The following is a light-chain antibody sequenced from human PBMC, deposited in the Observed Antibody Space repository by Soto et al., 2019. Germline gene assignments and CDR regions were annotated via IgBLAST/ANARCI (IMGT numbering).Light chain of an antibody. J-gene: IGKJ3*01. CDR3: QQYGNFLS. CDR1: QSVSSSY. V-gene: IGKV3-20*01. Sequence: EIVLTQSPGTLSLSPGERATLSCRASQSVSSSYLAWYQQKPGQAPRLLIYGASSRATGIPDRFSGSGSGTDFTLTISRLEPEDFAVYYCQQYGNFLSFGPGTEVEMK. CDR2: GAS.